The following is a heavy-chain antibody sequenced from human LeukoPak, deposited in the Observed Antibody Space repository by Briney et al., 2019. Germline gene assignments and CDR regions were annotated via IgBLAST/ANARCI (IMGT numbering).Heavy chain of an antibody. V-gene: IGHV3-30*18. Sequence: PGGSLRLSCAASGFTFSSYGIHWVRQAPGRGLEWVAVISYDGSYIFYADSVKDRFTISRDSSKNTLYLQMNSLRAEDTAVYYCAKDPFDYWGQGTLVTVSS. J-gene: IGHJ4*02. CDR3: AKDPFDY. CDR2: ISYDGSYI. CDR1: GFTFSSYG.